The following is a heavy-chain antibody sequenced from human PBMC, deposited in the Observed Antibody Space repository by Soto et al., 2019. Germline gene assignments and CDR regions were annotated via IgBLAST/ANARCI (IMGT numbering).Heavy chain of an antibody. D-gene: IGHD1-7*01. V-gene: IGHV1-3*05. CDR2: INAGNGDT. CDR3: SRGDGNWNYVLKH. J-gene: IGHJ1*01. CDR1: GYTFSAYS. Sequence: QVQLVQSGAEEKKPGASAKVSCKASGYTFSAYSIHWVRRGPGHRLEWLGWINAGNGDTYYSQNFQGRFSFSRDTSASTAYMELSSLRYEDTAVYYCSRGDGNWNYVLKHWGQGTLVTVSS.